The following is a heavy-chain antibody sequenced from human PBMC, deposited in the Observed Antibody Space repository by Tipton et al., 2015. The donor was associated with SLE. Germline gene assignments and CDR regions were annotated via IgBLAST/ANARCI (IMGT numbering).Heavy chain of an antibody. CDR2: IYHSGST. Sequence: TLSLTCAVSGYSISSGYYWGWIRQPPGKGLEWIGSIYHSGSTYYNPSLKSRVTISVDTSKNQFSLKLSSVTAADTAVYYCARLKDGAFDIWGQGTMVTVSS. D-gene: IGHD2-15*01. CDR3: ARLKDGAFDI. J-gene: IGHJ3*02. V-gene: IGHV4-38-2*01. CDR1: GYSISSGYY.